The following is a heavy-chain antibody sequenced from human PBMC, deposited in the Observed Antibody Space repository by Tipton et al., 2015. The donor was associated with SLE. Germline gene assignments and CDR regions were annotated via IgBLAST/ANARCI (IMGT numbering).Heavy chain of an antibody. Sequence: SLRLSCAASGFTFSSYGMHWVRQAPGKGLEWVAFIRYDGSNKYYADSVKGRFTISRDNSKNTLYLQMNSLRAEDTAVYYCAKDTGPGITIFGVVWGQGTLVTVSS. CDR3: AKDTGPGITIFGVV. CDR2: IRYDGSNK. D-gene: IGHD3-3*01. J-gene: IGHJ4*02. CDR1: GFTFSSYG. V-gene: IGHV3-30*02.